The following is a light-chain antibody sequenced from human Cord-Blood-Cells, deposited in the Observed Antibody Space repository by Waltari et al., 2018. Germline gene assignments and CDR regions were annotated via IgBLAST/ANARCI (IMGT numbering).Light chain of an antibody. J-gene: IGKJ1*01. CDR3: QQYNNWWT. Sequence: EIVMTQSPATLSVSLGERATLPCRASQRISSNLAWYQQKPGQAPRLLIYGASTRATGIPARFSGSGSGTEFTLTISSLQSEDFAVYYCQQYNNWWTFGQGTKVEIK. CDR2: GAS. V-gene: IGKV3-15*01. CDR1: QRISSN.